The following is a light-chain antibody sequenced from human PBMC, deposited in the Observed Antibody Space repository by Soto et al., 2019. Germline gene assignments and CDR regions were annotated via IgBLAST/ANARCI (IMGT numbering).Light chain of an antibody. CDR3: QQYANVPLT. V-gene: IGKV1-33*01. Sequence: DIQMTQSPSSLSASVGDRVTISCQASRDISDHLNWYQHKPGKPPRLLIYDASNLETGVPSRFSGSASGTSFTFTISSLRPDDVATYFCQQYANVPLTFGGGTEV. J-gene: IGKJ4*01. CDR1: RDISDH. CDR2: DAS.